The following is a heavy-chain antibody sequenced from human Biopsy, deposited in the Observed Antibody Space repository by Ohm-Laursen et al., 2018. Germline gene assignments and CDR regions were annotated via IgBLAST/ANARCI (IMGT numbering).Heavy chain of an antibody. CDR2: IHHSGST. CDR1: GVSITAYY. J-gene: IGHJ6*02. Sequence: TLSLTWIVSGVSITAYYWSWIRQPPGRGLECIGNIHHSGSTNYNPSLKSRLTISVDTSKNQFSLKLSSVTAADTAVYYCARMDCSGGSCHYYSYGMDVWGQGTTVTVSS. CDR3: ARMDCSGGSCHYYSYGMDV. V-gene: IGHV4-4*09. D-gene: IGHD2-15*01.